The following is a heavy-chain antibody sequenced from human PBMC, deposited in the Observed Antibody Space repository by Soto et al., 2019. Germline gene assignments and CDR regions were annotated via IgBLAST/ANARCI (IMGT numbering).Heavy chain of an antibody. CDR3: ARSRSGTTYGGMDV. CDR2: IHSGGDT. Sequence: EVQLVESGGDLVQPGGSLRLSCAASGFAVSSNYMTWVRQAPGKGLEWVSVIHSGGDTHYADTVRGRFTISRDNSKNTRYLHMDSLRAEDTAVYYCARSRSGTTYGGMDVWGQGTTVTVSS. J-gene: IGHJ6*02. V-gene: IGHV3-66*01. CDR1: GFAVSSNY. D-gene: IGHD1-7*01.